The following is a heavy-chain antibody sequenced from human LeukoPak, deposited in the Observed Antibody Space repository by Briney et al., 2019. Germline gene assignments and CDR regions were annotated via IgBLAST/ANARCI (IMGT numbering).Heavy chain of an antibody. V-gene: IGHV3-23*01. CDR3: AELGITMIGGV. Sequence: GGSLRLSCAASGFTFSSYGMSWVRQAPGKGLEWVSVISGSGGSTYYADSVKGRFTISRDNAKNSLYLQMNSLRAEDTAVYYCAELGITMIGGVWGKGTTVTISS. D-gene: IGHD3-10*02. CDR1: GFTFSSYG. J-gene: IGHJ6*04. CDR2: ISGSGGST.